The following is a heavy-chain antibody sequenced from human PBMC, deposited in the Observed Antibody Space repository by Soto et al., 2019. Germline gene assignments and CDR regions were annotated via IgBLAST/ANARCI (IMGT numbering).Heavy chain of an antibody. Sequence: GSLRLSCAASGFSFSDYEMNWVRQAPGKGLEWIAHISFSGSTIHYADSVKGRFSISRDNSKNFLYLQMSGLRADDSAVYYCTRGAGFFYGVDVWGLGTTVTVSS. J-gene: IGHJ6*02. V-gene: IGHV3-48*03. CDR2: ISFSGSTI. D-gene: IGHD3-10*01. CDR1: GFSFSDYE. CDR3: TRGAGFFYGVDV.